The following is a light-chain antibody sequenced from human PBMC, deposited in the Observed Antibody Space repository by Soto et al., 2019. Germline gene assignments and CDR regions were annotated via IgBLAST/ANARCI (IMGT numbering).Light chain of an antibody. Sequence: ELVMTQSPPTLSVSPGETATLSCRTSQSVNRNLAWYQQRPGQVPRLLVFGASTRVTGIPDRFSGSGSGTDFTLTISRLEPEDFAVYYCQQYQNSPRTFGQGTKVDIK. CDR1: QSVNRN. CDR2: GAS. J-gene: IGKJ1*01. V-gene: IGKV3D-15*01. CDR3: QQYQNSPRT.